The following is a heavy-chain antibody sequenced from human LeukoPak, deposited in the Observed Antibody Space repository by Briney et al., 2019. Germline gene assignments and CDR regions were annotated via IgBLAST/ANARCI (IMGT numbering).Heavy chain of an antibody. CDR1: GFPFIEYS. D-gene: IGHD1-1*01. V-gene: IGHV3-48*01. Sequence: PGGSLRLSCTASGFPFIEYSMNWVRQAPGKGLEWIAYIGIDGGNKKYADSVRGRFTISADKDKNTLYLQMNSLRVEDTAVYYCARDHNYAFDTWGQGTLVSVAS. CDR2: IGIDGGNK. J-gene: IGHJ4*02. CDR3: ARDHNYAFDT.